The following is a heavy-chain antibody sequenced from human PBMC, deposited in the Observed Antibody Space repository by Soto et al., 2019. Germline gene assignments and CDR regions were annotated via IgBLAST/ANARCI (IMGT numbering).Heavy chain of an antibody. J-gene: IGHJ6*02. CDR1: GYTFTSYG. Sequence: QVQLVQSGAEVKKPGASVKVSCKASGYTFTSYGISWVRQAPGQGLEWMGWISAYNGNTNYAQKLEGRVTMTTDTSTSTAYRELRSRRSDDRAVYDCAREGHIVLVPGGGMDVWGQGTTVTVSS. D-gene: IGHD2-2*01. CDR2: ISAYNGNT. CDR3: AREGHIVLVPGGGMDV. V-gene: IGHV1-18*01.